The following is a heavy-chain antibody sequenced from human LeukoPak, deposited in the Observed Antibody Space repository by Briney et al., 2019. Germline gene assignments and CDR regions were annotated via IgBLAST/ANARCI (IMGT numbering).Heavy chain of an antibody. J-gene: IGHJ4*02. V-gene: IGHV3-11*04. D-gene: IGHD2-2*01. Sequence: GGSLRLSCAASGLTFSDYYMSWIRQAPGKGLEWVSYVSSSGSTIYYADSVKGRFTISRDNAKNSLYLQMNSLRAEGTAVYYCARDWGYCSSTSCYHLSDYWGQGTLVTVSS. CDR1: GLTFSDYY. CDR3: ARDWGYCSSTSCYHLSDY. CDR2: VSSSGSTI.